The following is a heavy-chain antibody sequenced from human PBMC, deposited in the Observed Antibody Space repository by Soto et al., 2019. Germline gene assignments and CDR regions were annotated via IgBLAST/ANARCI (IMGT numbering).Heavy chain of an antibody. CDR3: AREQYEFGDLYYVDY. V-gene: IGHV1-18*04. D-gene: IGHD4-17*01. Sequence: QVQLVQSGGEVKRPGASVKVSCKASGYDFERFAISWVRQARGQGLEWMGLISPYSGSRYYAEKFQGRVTMTTDTSTSTAYMELRSLTSDDTAVYFCAREQYEFGDLYYVDYWGQGTLVTVSS. CDR1: GYDFERFA. J-gene: IGHJ4*02. CDR2: ISPYSGSR.